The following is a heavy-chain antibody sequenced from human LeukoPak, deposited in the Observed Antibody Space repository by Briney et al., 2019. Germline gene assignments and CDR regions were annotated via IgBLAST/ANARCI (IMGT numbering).Heavy chain of an antibody. V-gene: IGHV3-7*05. CDR2: IKPDGSAS. CDR1: GFTFSRYW. Sequence: PGGSLRLSCAASGFTFSRYWMTWVRQAPGKGLEWVGNIKPDGSASYYVDSVKGRFTISRDNANNSLYLQMNTLRAEDTAVYYCARDSGSHWGQGTLVTVSS. D-gene: IGHD1-26*01. CDR3: ARDSGSH. J-gene: IGHJ4*02.